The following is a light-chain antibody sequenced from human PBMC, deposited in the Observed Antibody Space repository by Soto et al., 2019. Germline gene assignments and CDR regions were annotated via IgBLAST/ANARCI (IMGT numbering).Light chain of an antibody. CDR3: QQNGSYPIT. CDR1: QSVDSSY. Sequence: EVVLTQSPGALSFSPGERATLSCRASQSVDSSYFAWYQQRPGQAPRLLIFEPSSRTTGIPDRISGSWDGTDFTLTGSRLSPGEWELYFCQQNGSYPITFGGGTKVEIK. V-gene: IGKV3-20*01. J-gene: IGKJ4*01. CDR2: EPS.